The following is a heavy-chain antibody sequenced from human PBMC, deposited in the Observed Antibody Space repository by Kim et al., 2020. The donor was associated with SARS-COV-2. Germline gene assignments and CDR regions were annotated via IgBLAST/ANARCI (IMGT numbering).Heavy chain of an antibody. J-gene: IGHJ4*02. Sequence: GGSLRLSCAASGFTFSSYSMTWVSQAPGKGLEWVSSISSSSSYIYYADSVKGRFTISRDNAKNSLYLQMNSLRAEDTAVYYCARDGGYCSGGSCYVGGGGQGTLVTVSS. CDR3: ARDGGYCSGGSCYVGG. V-gene: IGHV3-21*01. CDR2: ISSSSSYI. CDR1: GFTFSSYS. D-gene: IGHD2-15*01.